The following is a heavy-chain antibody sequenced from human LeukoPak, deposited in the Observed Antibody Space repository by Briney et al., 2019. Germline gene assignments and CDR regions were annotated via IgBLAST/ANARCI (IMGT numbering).Heavy chain of an antibody. D-gene: IGHD3-22*01. CDR1: GFTFSSYG. Sequence: GGSLRLSCAASGFTFSSYGMHWVRQAPGKGLEWVAVILYDGSNKYYADSVKGRFTISRDNSKNTLYLQMNSLRAEDTAVYYCAEVVLGGYYDSSGYYEDYWGQGTLVTVSS. V-gene: IGHV3-30*18. J-gene: IGHJ4*02. CDR3: AEVVLGGYYDSSGYYEDY. CDR2: ILYDGSNK.